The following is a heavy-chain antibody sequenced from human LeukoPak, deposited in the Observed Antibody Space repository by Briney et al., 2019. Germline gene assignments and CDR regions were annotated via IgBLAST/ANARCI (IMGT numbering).Heavy chain of an antibody. J-gene: IGHJ4*02. D-gene: IGHD6-19*01. CDR3: ARGTFSMYSSGWYVGD. Sequence: AGGSLRLSCSASGFTFSDYEMNWVRQAPGKGLDWDSFISSSGSTTDYADSVKGRFTISRDKGKNSLYLQMNSLRDEDTAIYYCARGTFSMYSSGWYVGDWGQGTLVTVSS. CDR1: GFTFSDYE. CDR2: ISSSGSTT. V-gene: IGHV3-48*03.